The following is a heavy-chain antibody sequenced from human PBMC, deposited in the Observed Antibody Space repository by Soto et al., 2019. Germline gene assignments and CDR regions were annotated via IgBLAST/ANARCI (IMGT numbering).Heavy chain of an antibody. CDR2: TFSRGGT. V-gene: IGHV4-39*01. Sequence: QLQLQESGPGLVRPSETLSLTCTVSGGSIGSSTYYWGWIRQSPGKGLEWIGNTFSRGGTTYNPSLKRRATISVDTSTNQFSLRLSSVTATDTGVYYCTVNSSGWHYFDSWGQGTRVIVSS. CDR1: GGSIGSSTYY. J-gene: IGHJ4*02. CDR3: TVNSSGWHYFDS. D-gene: IGHD6-25*01.